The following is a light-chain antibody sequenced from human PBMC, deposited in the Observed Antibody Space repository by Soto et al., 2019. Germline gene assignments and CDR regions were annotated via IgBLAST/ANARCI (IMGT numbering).Light chain of an antibody. V-gene: IGKV1D-16*01. Sequence: DIQMTQSPPSLSAFVGDRVTITCRASQGINTWIAWYQQKPEKAPTSLIYDASSLESGVPSRFSGSGSGTDFTLTISSLQPEDVATYYCQQYSTYPLTFVGGTKVDIK. CDR2: DAS. CDR3: QQYSTYPLT. CDR1: QGINTW. J-gene: IGKJ4*01.